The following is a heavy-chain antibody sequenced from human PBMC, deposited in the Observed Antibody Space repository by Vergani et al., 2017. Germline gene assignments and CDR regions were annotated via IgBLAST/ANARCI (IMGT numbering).Heavy chain of an antibody. D-gene: IGHD4-17*01. Sequence: QVQLVQSGAEVKKPGASVKVSCKASGYTFTSHYMHWVRQAPGQGIAWMGIINPSGCSPSYAQKFQGRVTMTRDTSTSTVYMGLSSLRSEDTAVYYCARVETTVTTYFDYWGQGTLVTVSS. J-gene: IGHJ4*02. CDR3: ARVETTVTTYFDY. V-gene: IGHV1-46*01. CDR1: GYTFTSHY. CDR2: INPSGCSP.